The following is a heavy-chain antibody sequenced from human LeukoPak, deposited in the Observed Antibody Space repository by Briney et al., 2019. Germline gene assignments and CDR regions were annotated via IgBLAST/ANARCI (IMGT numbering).Heavy chain of an antibody. Sequence: GGSLRLSCAASGFTFSSYWMHWVRQAPGKGLVWVSRINSDGSSTSYADSVKGRFTISRDNAKNTLYLQLNSLRAEDTAVYYCASGNYDADLVEWGQGTLVTVSS. J-gene: IGHJ4*02. CDR2: INSDGSST. CDR3: ASGNYDADLVE. D-gene: IGHD1-7*01. CDR1: GFTFSSYW. V-gene: IGHV3-74*01.